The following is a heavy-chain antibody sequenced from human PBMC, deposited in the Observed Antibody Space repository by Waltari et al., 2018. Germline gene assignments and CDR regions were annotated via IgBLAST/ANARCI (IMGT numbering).Heavy chain of an antibody. D-gene: IGHD5-12*01. V-gene: IGHV4-59*01. Sequence: QVQLQESGPGLVKPSETLSLTCTVSGGSISSYYWSWIRQPPGKGLEWIGYIYYSGSTNYNPSLKSRVTISVDTSKNQFSLKLSSVTAADTAVYYCARAEVATTHFDYWGQGTLVTVSS. J-gene: IGHJ4*02. CDR3: ARAEVATTHFDY. CDR1: GGSISSYY. CDR2: IYYSGST.